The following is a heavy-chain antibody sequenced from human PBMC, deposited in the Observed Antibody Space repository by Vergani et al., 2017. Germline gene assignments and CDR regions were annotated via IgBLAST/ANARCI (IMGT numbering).Heavy chain of an antibody. Sequence: QVQLQESGPGLVKPSETLSLTCTVSGGSISSYYWSWIRQPPGKGLEWIGYIYYSGSTNYNPSLKSRVTISVDRSKNQFSLKLSSVTAADTAVYYCARSWGYCSSTSCYKYYFDYWGQGTLVTVSS. J-gene: IGHJ4*02. CDR1: GGSISSYY. D-gene: IGHD2-2*02. V-gene: IGHV4-59*12. CDR3: ARSWGYCSSTSCYKYYFDY. CDR2: IYYSGST.